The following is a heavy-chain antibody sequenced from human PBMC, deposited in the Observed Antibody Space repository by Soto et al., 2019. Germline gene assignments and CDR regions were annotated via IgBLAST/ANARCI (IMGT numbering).Heavy chain of an antibody. CDR3: ARGGRYCTNGVCYTNYYYMDV. V-gene: IGHV3-30*03. D-gene: IGHD2-8*01. CDR1: GFTFSSYG. Sequence: GGSLRLSCAASGFTFSSYGMHWVRQAPGKGLEWVAVISYDGSNKYYADSVKGRFTISRDNSKNTLYLQMNSLRAEDTAVYYCARGGRYCTNGVCYTNYYYMDVWGKGTTVTVSS. CDR2: ISYDGSNK. J-gene: IGHJ6*03.